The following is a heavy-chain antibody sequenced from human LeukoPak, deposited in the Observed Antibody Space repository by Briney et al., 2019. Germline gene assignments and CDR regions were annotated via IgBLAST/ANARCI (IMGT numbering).Heavy chain of an antibody. V-gene: IGHV4-59*01. D-gene: IGHD4-17*01. Sequence: AETLSLTCTVSGGSISSYYWSWIRQPPGKRLEWIGYIYYSGSTNYNPSLKSRVTISVDTSKNQFSLKLSSVTAADTAVYYCARVLRGTVTTFSWFDPWGQGTLVTVSS. CDR1: GGSISSYY. CDR3: ARVLRGTVTTFSWFDP. J-gene: IGHJ5*02. CDR2: IYYSGST.